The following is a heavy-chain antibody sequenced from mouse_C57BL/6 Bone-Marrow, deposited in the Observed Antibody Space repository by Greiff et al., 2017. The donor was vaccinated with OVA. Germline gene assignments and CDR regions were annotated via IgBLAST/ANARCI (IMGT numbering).Heavy chain of an antibody. CDR2: IDPENGDT. CDR3: TTEYYGSKGYFDY. D-gene: IGHD1-1*01. V-gene: IGHV14-4*01. J-gene: IGHJ2*01. CDR1: GFNIKDDY. Sequence: VQLQQSGAELVRPGASVKLSCTASGFNIKDDYMHWVKQRPEQGLEWIGWIDPENGDTEYASKFQGKATITADTSSNTAYLQLSSLTSEDTAVYYCTTEYYGSKGYFDYWGQGTTLTVSS.